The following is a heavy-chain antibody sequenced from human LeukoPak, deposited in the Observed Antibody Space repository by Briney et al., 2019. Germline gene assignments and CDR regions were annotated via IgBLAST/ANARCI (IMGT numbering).Heavy chain of an antibody. CDR3: AKGRRDSSGWYFDY. Sequence: PGGSLRLSCAASGFTFDDYAMHWVRQAPGKGLEWVSLINGDGGTTYYADSVKGRFTISRDNSKNTLYLQMNSLRAEDTAVYYCAKGRRDSSGWYFDYWGQGTLVTVSS. CDR2: INGDGGTT. CDR1: GFTFDDYA. J-gene: IGHJ4*02. D-gene: IGHD6-19*01. V-gene: IGHV3-43*02.